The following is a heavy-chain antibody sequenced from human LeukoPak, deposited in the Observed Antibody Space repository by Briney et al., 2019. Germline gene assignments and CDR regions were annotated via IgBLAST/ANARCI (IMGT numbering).Heavy chain of an antibody. CDR1: GFAFSTYS. CDR2: ISCSGTTI. D-gene: IGHD1-26*01. CDR3: ARAIVVGSTLSCY. J-gene: IGHJ4*02. V-gene: IGHV3-48*02. Sequence: GGSLRLSCAASGFAFSTYSMNCVRQAPGKGLEWVSYISCSGTTIYYPGSVKGRFTIYRDNDKHSLYLQMNSLRDEDTAVYYCARAIVVGSTLSCYWGQGTLVTVSS.